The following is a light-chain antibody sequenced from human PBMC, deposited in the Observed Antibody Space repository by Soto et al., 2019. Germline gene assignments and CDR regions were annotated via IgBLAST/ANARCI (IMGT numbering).Light chain of an antibody. CDR3: SSYTSSRTYV. V-gene: IGLV2-14*03. J-gene: IGLJ1*01. CDR1: SSDVGGYSY. CDR2: DVS. Sequence: QSALTQPASVSGSPGQSITISCSGTSSDVGGYSYVSWYQHHPGKAPKLMIYDVSKRPSGASNRFSGSKSGNTASLTLSGLQAEDEADYYCSSYTSSRTYVFGTGTKLTVL.